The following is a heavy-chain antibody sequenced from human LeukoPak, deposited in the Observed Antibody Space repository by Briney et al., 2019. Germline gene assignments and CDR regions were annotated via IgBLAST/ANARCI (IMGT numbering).Heavy chain of an antibody. J-gene: IGHJ4*02. CDR1: DYSITYGYI. V-gene: IGHV4-38-2*01. CDR3: ARVVRPQGDFDS. D-gene: IGHD2-15*01. CDR2: ISHSGSP. Sequence: PSETLSLTCAVSDYSITYGYIWAWIRQPPGKGLEWIGSISHSGSPHYSPTLESRVTISRDTSENKFSLKMTSVTAADTAVYFCARVVRPQGDFDSWGQGTLVIISS.